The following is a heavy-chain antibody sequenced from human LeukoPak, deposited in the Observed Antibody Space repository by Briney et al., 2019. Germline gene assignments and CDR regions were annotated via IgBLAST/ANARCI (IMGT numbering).Heavy chain of an antibody. CDR1: GGSFSGYY. D-gene: IGHD1-14*01. Sequence: SETLSLTCAVYGGSFSGYYWSWIRQPPGKGLEWIGEINHSGSTNYNPSLKSRVTMSVDTSKNQFSLKLSSVTAADTAVYYCARASPTTNKGAYGWFDPWGQGTLVTVSS. V-gene: IGHV4-34*01. J-gene: IGHJ5*02. CDR3: ARASPTTNKGAYGWFDP. CDR2: INHSGST.